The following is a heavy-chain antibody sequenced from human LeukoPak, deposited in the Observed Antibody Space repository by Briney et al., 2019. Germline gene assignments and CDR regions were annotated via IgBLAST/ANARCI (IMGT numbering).Heavy chain of an antibody. V-gene: IGHV3-30*04. Sequence: PGGSLRLSCAASGFTFSSYAMHWVRQAPGKGLEWVAVISYDGSNKYYADSVKGRFTISRDNSKNTLYLQMNSLRAEDTAVYYCAREFARYCSSTSCLFDYWGQGTLVTVSS. CDR3: AREFARYCSSTSCLFDY. CDR1: GFTFSSYA. CDR2: ISYDGSNK. D-gene: IGHD2-2*01. J-gene: IGHJ4*02.